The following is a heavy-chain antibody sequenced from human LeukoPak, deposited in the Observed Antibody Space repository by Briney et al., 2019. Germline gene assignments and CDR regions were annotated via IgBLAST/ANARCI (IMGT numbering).Heavy chain of an antibody. CDR2: ISYDGGNK. CDR1: GFNFSPYG. V-gene: IGHV3-30*18. CDR3: ANPSGTYGPGVFDI. J-gene: IGHJ3*02. D-gene: IGHD1-26*01. Sequence: GGSLRLSCAASGFNFSPYGMHWVRQPPGKGLEWVALISYDGGNKYFADSVKGRFTISRDNSENKLYLQMNSLRPEDTAVYYCANPSGTYGPGVFDIWGQGTMVTVSS.